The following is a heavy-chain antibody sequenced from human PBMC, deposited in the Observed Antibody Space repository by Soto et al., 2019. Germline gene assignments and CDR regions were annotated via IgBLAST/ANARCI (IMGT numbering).Heavy chain of an antibody. J-gene: IGHJ4*02. CDR2: INSGGTSK. CDR1: GFAIRNYE. Sequence: HPGGSLRLSCAASGFAIRNYEMNWVRQAPGKGLEWVSYINSGGTSKKYTDSVEGRFTISRDTALNSLYLQMDSLRDEDTAIYYCARENSGDAFDFWGQGILVTVSS. D-gene: IGHD4-17*01. V-gene: IGHV3-48*03. CDR3: ARENSGDAFDF.